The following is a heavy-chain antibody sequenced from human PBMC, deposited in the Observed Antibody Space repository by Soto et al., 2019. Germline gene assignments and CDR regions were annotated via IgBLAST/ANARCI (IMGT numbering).Heavy chain of an antibody. CDR2: IGQTPTNT. V-gene: IGHV3-23*01. CDR3: VKDTPAWRQVWGYDY. CDR1: GFTFSNYA. D-gene: IGHD7-27*01. Sequence: GGSLRLSCAASGFTFSNYAMNWVRQAPGKGLEWVSSIGQTPTNTYYADSVKGRFTISRDSSKNTVYLQMNGLRAEDTAVYYCVKDTPAWRQVWGYDYWGQGVQVTVSS. J-gene: IGHJ4*02.